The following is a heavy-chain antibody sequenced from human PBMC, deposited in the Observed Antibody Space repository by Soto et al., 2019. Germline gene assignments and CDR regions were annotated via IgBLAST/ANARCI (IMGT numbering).Heavy chain of an antibody. V-gene: IGHV1-2*02. J-gene: IGHJ4*02. CDR1: GYTFTGYY. CDR2: INPDSGGT. D-gene: IGHD2-8*01. CDR3: AVESRYCSPGVRCVYAVDY. Sequence: EASLRVSCQASGYTFTGYYMHWVRQAPGQGLVWMGWINPDSGGTYYAQKFQGGVTMTRDTSIRTAYMKLARLRSDKTAADYCAVESRYCSPGVRCVYAVDYWGQGTLVTVSS.